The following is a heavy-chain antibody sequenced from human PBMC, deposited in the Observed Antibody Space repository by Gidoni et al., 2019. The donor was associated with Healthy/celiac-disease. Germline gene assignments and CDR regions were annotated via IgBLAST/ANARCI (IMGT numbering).Heavy chain of an antibody. V-gene: IGHV1-18*04. Sequence: QVPLVQSGAEGKKPGASVKVSCKASGYTFTSYGISWVRQAPGQGLEWMGWISAYNGNTNYAQKLQGRVTMTTDTSTSTAYMELRSLRSDDTAVYYCARALLYYDSSGYYYYDYWGQGTLVTVSS. CDR1: GYTFTSYG. CDR3: ARALLYYDSSGYYYYDY. D-gene: IGHD3-22*01. J-gene: IGHJ4*02. CDR2: ISAYNGNT.